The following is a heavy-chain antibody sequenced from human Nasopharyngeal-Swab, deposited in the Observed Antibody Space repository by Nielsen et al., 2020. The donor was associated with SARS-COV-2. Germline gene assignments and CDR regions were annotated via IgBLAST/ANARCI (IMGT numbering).Heavy chain of an antibody. CDR3: ARHLSWWLVTSYYFDY. D-gene: IGHD6-19*01. Sequence: SETLSLTCTASGGSISSSSYYWGWIRQPPGKGLEWIGSIYYSGSTYYNPSLKSRVTISAATSKIQFSLKLSSVTAADTAVYYCARHLSWWLVTSYYFDYWGQGTLVTVSS. CDR2: IYYSGST. V-gene: IGHV4-39*01. CDR1: GGSISSSSYY. J-gene: IGHJ4*02.